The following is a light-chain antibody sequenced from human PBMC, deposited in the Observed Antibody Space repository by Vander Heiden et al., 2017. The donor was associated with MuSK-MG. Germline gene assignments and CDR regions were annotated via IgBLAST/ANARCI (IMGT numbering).Light chain of an antibody. CDR2: GAS. V-gene: IGKV3-20*01. CDR1: QSISSSH. Sequence: EIVLTQSPGTLSLSPGERATLSCRASQSISSSHLGWYQQKPGQAPRLLIHGASSRATGIPDRFSGSASGTDFTLTISRLEPEDSAVYYCQHYGYAPYTFGQGTKLEIK. CDR3: QHYGYAPYT. J-gene: IGKJ2*01.